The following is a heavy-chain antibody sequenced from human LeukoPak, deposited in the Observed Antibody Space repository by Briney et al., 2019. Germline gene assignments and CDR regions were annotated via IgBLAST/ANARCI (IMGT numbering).Heavy chain of an antibody. CDR1: GGSISSSSYY. D-gene: IGHD4-17*01. Sequence: PSETLSLTCTVSGGSISSSSYYWGWIRQPPGKGLEWIGSIYYSGSTYYNPSLKSRVTISVDTSKNQFSLKLSSVTAADTAVYYCARVGYGDYSAFDYWGQGTLVTVSS. CDR3: ARVGYGDYSAFDY. CDR2: IYYSGST. J-gene: IGHJ4*02. V-gene: IGHV4-39*01.